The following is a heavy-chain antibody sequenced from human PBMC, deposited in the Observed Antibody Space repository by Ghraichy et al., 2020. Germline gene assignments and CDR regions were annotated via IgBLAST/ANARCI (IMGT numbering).Heavy chain of an antibody. J-gene: IGHJ6*02. D-gene: IGHD4-17*01. CDR2: IYYNGST. V-gene: IGHV4-59*01. CDR1: GGSISSYY. Sequence: SETLSLTCTVSGGSISSYYWSWIWQRQGTGLDWIGFIYYNGSTNYIPYLKLRVTISVDTSKNQFSVKLSSVTAADTAVYYCARVRHDYCDYLSYYGMDVWGQGTTVTGS. CDR3: ARVRHDYCDYLSYYGMDV.